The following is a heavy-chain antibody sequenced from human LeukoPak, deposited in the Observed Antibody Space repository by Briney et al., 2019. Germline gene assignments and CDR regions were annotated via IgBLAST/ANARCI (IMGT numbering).Heavy chain of an antibody. CDR1: GFTFSSYE. Sequence: GGSLRLSCAASGFTFSSYEMNWVRQAPGKGLEWVSCISSSGSTIYYADSVKGRFTISRDNAKNSLYLQMNSLRAEDTAVYYCAVGQWLVGNYWGLGTLVTVSS. V-gene: IGHV3-48*03. J-gene: IGHJ4*02. CDR2: ISSSGSTI. CDR3: AVGQWLVGNY. D-gene: IGHD6-19*01.